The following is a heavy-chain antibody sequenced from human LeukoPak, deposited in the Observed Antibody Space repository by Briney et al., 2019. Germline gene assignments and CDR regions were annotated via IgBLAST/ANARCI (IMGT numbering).Heavy chain of an antibody. CDR3: ARVPPAGFYYYYSSGYYRNGFDP. D-gene: IGHD3-22*01. Sequence: GASVKVSCKASGYTFTSYGISWVRQAPGQGLEWMGWISAYNGNTNYAQKLQGRVTMTTDTSTSTAYMELRSLRSNYTAVYYCARVPPAGFYYYYSSGYYRNGFDPWGQGTLVTVSS. CDR2: ISAYNGNT. CDR1: GYTFTSYG. J-gene: IGHJ5*02. V-gene: IGHV1-18*01.